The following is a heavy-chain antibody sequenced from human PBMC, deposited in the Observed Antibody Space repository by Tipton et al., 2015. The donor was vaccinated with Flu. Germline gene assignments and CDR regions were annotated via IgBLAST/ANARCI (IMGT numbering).Heavy chain of an antibody. D-gene: IGHD3-3*01. CDR3: ASVPAYEGWFDS. V-gene: IGHV4-61*01. CDR2: PYYSGST. CDR1: GGSVSSVSYY. J-gene: IGHJ5*01. Sequence: TLSLTCTVSGGSVSSVSYYWSWVRQSPGKGLEWIGYPYYSGSTKYNPSLKSRVTISGDTSKNQFSLNLTSVTAADTAVYYCASVPAYEGWFDSWGQGTLVTVSS.